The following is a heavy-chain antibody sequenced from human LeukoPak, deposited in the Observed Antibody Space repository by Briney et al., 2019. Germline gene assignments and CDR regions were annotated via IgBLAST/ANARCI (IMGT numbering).Heavy chain of an antibody. Sequence: PSETLSLTCTVSGGSISSYHWSWIRQPPGKGLEWIGYIYYSGSTNYNPSLKSRVTISVDTSKNQFSLKLSSVTAADTAVYYCARGGYSYGLGFDYWGQGTLVTVSS. CDR2: IYYSGST. J-gene: IGHJ4*02. V-gene: IGHV4-59*01. CDR1: GGSISSYH. D-gene: IGHD5-18*01. CDR3: ARGGYSYGLGFDY.